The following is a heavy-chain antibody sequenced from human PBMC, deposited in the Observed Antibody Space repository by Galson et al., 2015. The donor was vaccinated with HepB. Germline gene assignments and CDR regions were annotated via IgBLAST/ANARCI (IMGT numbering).Heavy chain of an antibody. CDR1: GFTFNSYA. CDR3: AKEIIIFGDGLYGMDV. J-gene: IGHJ6*02. CDR2: ASYIGGTK. Sequence: SLRLSCAASGFTFNSYAMDWVRQAPGKGLEWVSSASYIGGTKHYADSVKGRFTISRDNSKNTLYLEMNSLRAEDTAVYYCAKEIIIFGDGLYGMDVWGQGTTVTVSS. V-gene: IGHV3-23*01. D-gene: IGHD3-10*01.